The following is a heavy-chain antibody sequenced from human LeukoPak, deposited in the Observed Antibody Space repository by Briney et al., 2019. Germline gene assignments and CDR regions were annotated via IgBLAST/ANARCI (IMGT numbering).Heavy chain of an antibody. V-gene: IGHV1-2*02. CDR3: AITTIASSIDW. Sequence: ASVKVSCKASGYSFTDYYIHWVRQAPGQGLKLMGWINPNGGGTNYGQSFQGRVTMTRDTSINTAYMELSSLRPDDTAVYYCAITTIASSIDWWGQGTLVTVSS. CDR1: GYSFTDYY. J-gene: IGHJ4*02. CDR2: INPNGGGT. D-gene: IGHD6-13*01.